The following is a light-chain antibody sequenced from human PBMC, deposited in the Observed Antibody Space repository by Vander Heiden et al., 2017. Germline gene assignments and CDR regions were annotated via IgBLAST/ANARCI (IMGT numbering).Light chain of an antibody. CDR2: GNS. Sequence: QSVLTQPPSVSGAPGQRVTISCTGSSSNIGAGYDVHWSQQLPGTAPKLLIYGNSNRPSGVPDRFSGSKSGTSASLAITGLQAEDEADYYSQSYDSSLSGYVFGTGTKVTVL. CDR3: QSYDSSLSGYV. CDR1: SSNIGAGYD. V-gene: IGLV1-40*01. J-gene: IGLJ1*01.